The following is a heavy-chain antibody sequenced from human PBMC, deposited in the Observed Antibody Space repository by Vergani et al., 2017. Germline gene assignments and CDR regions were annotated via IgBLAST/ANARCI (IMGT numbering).Heavy chain of an antibody. V-gene: IGHV1-8*01. CDR2: MNPNSGNT. CDR3: AIGRGEWELLGRTRDYYYMDV. J-gene: IGHJ6*03. Sequence: QVQLVQSGAEVKKPGASVKVSCKASGYTFTSYDINWVRQATGQGLEWMGWMNPNSGNTGYAQKFQGRVTMTRNTSISTAYMELSSLRSEDTAVYYCAIGRGEWELLGRTRDYYYMDVWGKGTTVTVSS. CDR1: GYTFTSYD. D-gene: IGHD1-26*01.